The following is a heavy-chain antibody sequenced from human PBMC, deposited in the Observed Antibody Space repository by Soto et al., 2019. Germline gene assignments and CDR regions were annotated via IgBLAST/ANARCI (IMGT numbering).Heavy chain of an antibody. CDR2: ISGSGGST. CDR3: AKGSRPSIAVGALGEYFQH. CDR1: GFTFSSYA. Sequence: EVQLLESGGGLVQPGGSLRLSCAASGFTFSSYAMSWVRQAPGKGLEWVSAISGSGGSTYYADSVKGRFTISRDNSKNTRYLQMNSLRAEDTAVYYCAKGSRPSIAVGALGEYFQHWGQGTLVTVSS. V-gene: IGHV3-23*01. D-gene: IGHD6-19*01. J-gene: IGHJ1*01.